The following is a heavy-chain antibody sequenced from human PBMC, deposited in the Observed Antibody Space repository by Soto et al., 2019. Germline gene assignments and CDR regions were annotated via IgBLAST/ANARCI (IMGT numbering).Heavy chain of an antibody. V-gene: IGHV4-31*03. Sequence: QVQLQESGPGLVKSSQTLSLTCTVSGGSISSGGYHWNWIRQHPGKGLEWIGNIYYSGSTYYNPSLKSRVTISIDTSKNQFSLMLSSVTAADTAVYYCARDVWPYYFDYWGQGTLVTVSS. CDR1: GGSISSGGYH. J-gene: IGHJ4*02. CDR3: ARDVWPYYFDY. CDR2: IYYSGST. D-gene: IGHD2-21*01.